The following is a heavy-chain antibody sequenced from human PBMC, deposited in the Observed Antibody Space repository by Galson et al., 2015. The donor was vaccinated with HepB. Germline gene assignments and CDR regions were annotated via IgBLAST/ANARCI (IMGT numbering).Heavy chain of an antibody. CDR2: ISSSSTYT. CDR1: GFTFSSYE. J-gene: IGHJ3*02. Sequence: SLRLSCAASGFTFSSYEMNWVRQAPGKGLEWVSYISSSSTYTNYADSVKGRFTISRDNAKNSLYLQMNSLRAEDTAVYYCARDANYGDSGAFDIWGQGTMVTVSS. V-gene: IGHV3-21*05. D-gene: IGHD4-17*01. CDR3: ARDANYGDSGAFDI.